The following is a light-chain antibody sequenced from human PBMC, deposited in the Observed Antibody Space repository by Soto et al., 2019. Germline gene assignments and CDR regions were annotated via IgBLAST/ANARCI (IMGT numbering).Light chain of an antibody. V-gene: IGKV1-13*02. J-gene: IGKJ5*01. Sequence: AIQLTQSPSSLSASVGDRVTITCRASQDIRCALAWYQQKPGKAAKILIYDVSSLQSGVPSRFSGSSSGTDFTLTISGLQPEDFATYYCQQFNSYPIIFGQGTRLDIK. CDR1: QDIRCA. CDR2: DVS. CDR3: QQFNSYPII.